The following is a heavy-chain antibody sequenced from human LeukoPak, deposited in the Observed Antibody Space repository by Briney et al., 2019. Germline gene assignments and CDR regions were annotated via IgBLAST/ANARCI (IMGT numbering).Heavy chain of an antibody. CDR3: AKDSMDTAMVDY. D-gene: IGHD5-18*01. CDR2: ISYDGSNK. J-gene: IGHJ4*02. V-gene: IGHV3-30*18. Sequence: PGGSLRLSCAASGLTFSSYGMHWVRQAPGKGLEWVAVISYDGSNKYYADSVKGRFTISRDNSKNTLYLQMNSLRAEDTAVYYCAKDSMDTAMVDYWGQGTLVTVSS. CDR1: GLTFSSYG.